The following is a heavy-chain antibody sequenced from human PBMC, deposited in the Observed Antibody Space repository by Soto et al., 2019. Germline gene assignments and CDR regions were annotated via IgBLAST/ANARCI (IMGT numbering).Heavy chain of an antibody. V-gene: IGHV3-9*01. CDR3: ATYNLRLQAFDI. J-gene: IGHJ3*02. Sequence: DVQLVESGGGLVQPGRSLRLSCAASGFTFDDYAMHWVRQAPGKGLEWVSGISWNSGSIGYADSVKGRFTISRDNAKNSLYLQMNSLRAEDTALYYCATYNLRLQAFDIWGQGTMVTVSS. D-gene: IGHD5-12*01. CDR2: ISWNSGSI. CDR1: GFTFDDYA.